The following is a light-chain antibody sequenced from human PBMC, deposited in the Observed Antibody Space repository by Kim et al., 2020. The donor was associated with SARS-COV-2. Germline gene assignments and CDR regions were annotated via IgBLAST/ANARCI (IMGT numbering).Light chain of an antibody. Sequence: QSALTQPPSASGSPGQSVTMSCTGTSSDVGGYNYVSWYQQHPGKAPKLMIYEVSKRPSGVPDRFSGSKSGNTASLTVSGLQAEDEADYYCNSYVGSHNVVFGGVTKLTVL. CDR2: EVS. V-gene: IGLV2-8*01. J-gene: IGLJ3*02. CDR3: NSYVGSHNVV. CDR1: SSDVGGYNY.